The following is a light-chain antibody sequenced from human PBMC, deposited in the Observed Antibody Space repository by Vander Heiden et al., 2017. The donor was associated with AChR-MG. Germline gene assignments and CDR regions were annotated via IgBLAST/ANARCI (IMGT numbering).Light chain of an antibody. V-gene: IGKV3-20*01. CDR1: QSVSSGY. CDR3: RQYRSWLT. J-gene: IGKJ4*01. Sequence: EIVFTQFPGTLSLSPGERATRTCRASQSVSSGYLDRYQQKPGQAPRLVIYGASSSAPGIPDRFSASGYGTDFTLTIGSLEPEDFAVYYCRQYRSWLTFGAGTKVEIK. CDR2: GAS.